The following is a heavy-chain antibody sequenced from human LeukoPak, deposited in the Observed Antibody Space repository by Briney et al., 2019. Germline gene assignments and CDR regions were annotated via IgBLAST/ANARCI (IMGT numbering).Heavy chain of an antibody. CDR2: IYYSGST. D-gene: IGHD5-18*01. J-gene: IGHJ4*02. CDR3: ARELWPNYFDY. V-gene: IGHV4-61*01. CDR1: GGSVSSGSCY. Sequence: SETLSLTCTVSGGSVSSGSCYWSWIRQPPGKGLEWIGYIYYSGSTNYNPSLKSRVTISVDTSKNQFSLKLSSVTAADTAVYYCARELWPNYFDYWGQGTLVTVSS.